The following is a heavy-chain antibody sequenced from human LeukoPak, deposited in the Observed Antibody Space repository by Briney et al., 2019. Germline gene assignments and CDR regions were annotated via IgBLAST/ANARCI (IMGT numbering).Heavy chain of an antibody. V-gene: IGHV5-51*01. Sequence: NPGESLKISCKASGYIFTNYWIGWVRQLPGEGLEWMGIIYPGDSDTRYSPSFQGQVTISADNSINTAYLQWSSLKASDTAMYYCARRRAAAEYFDYWGQGTLVTVSS. CDR3: ARRRAAAEYFDY. D-gene: IGHD6-13*01. J-gene: IGHJ4*02. CDR2: IYPGDSDT. CDR1: GYIFTNYW.